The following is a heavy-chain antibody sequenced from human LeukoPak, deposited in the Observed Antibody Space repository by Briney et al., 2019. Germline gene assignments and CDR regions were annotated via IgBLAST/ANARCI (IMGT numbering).Heavy chain of an antibody. D-gene: IGHD3-3*01. V-gene: IGHV3-30*02. Sequence: GGSLRLSCAASRFTLSSYGMHWVRQAPGKGLEWVAFIRYDGRNKYYADSVKGRFTISRDNSQNTLYLQMNSLRAEDTAVYYCARGGYYGSGRYYFDSWGQGTLVTVSS. CDR3: ARGGYYGSGRYYFDS. CDR1: RFTLSSYG. CDR2: IRYDGRNK. J-gene: IGHJ4*02.